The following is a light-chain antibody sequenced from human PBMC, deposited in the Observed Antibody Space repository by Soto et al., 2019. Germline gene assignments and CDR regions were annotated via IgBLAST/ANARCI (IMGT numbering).Light chain of an antibody. J-gene: IGKJ1*01. V-gene: IGKV1-5*01. CDR1: QSISNW. Sequence: DIQMTQSPSTLSASVGYRFTITCRASQSISNWLAWYQQKPVKAPKLLIYDVSSLESGVPSRFSGSGSGTEFTLTISSLQPDDFATYYCQQYNTFWTFGHGTKGDIK. CDR2: DVS. CDR3: QQYNTFWT.